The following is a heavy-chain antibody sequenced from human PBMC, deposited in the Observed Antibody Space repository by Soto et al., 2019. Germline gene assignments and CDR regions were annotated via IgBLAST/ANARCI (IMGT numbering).Heavy chain of an antibody. V-gene: IGHV3-30-3*01. D-gene: IGHD4-17*01. CDR2: ISYDGSNK. CDR1: GFTFSSYA. J-gene: IGHJ4*02. Sequence: QVQLVESGGGVVQPGRSLRLSCAASGFTFSSYAMHWVRQAPGKGLEWVAVISYDGSNKYYADSVKGRFTISRDNSKNTLYLQMNSLRAEDTAVYYCARDQDYAIDYWGQGTLVTVSS. CDR3: ARDQDYAIDY.